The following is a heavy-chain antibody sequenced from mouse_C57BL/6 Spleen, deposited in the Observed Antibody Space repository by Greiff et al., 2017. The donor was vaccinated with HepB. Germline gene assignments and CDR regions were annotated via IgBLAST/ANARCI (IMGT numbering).Heavy chain of an antibody. CDR3: ARSGPHYYGTLWYFDV. V-gene: IGHV1-82*01. J-gene: IGHJ1*03. Sequence: QVQLQQSGPELVKPGASVKISCKASGYAFSSSWMNWVKQRPGKGLEWIGRIYPGDGDTNYNGKFKGKATLTADKSSSTAYMQLSSLTSEDSAVYFCARSGPHYYGTLWYFDVWGTGTTVTVSS. CDR2: IYPGDGDT. CDR1: GYAFSSSW. D-gene: IGHD1-2*01.